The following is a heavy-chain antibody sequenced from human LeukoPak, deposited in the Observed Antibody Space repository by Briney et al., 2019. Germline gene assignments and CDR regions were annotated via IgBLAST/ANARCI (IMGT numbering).Heavy chain of an antibody. CDR1: GYSFNNYW. Sequence: GESLKISCKGFGYSFNNYWIGWVRQMPGKGLECMGIIYPGDSDTRYSPSFQGQVTISADKFINTAYLQWSSLKASDTAMYYCARQYSRSSPFDYWGQGALVTVPS. D-gene: IGHD6-6*01. CDR2: IYPGDSDT. V-gene: IGHV5-51*01. CDR3: ARQYSRSSPFDY. J-gene: IGHJ4*02.